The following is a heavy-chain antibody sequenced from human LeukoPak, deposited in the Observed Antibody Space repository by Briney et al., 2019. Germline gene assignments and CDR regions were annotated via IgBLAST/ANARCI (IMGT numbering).Heavy chain of an antibody. CDR1: GFTFSSYA. Sequence: GGSLRLSCATSGFTFSSYAMSWVRQAPGKGLEWVSAISGSGGRTYYADSVKGRFTISRDNSKNTLYLQMSSLRAEDTAIYYCAKDVRTMIRGTFDPWGQGTLVTVSS. D-gene: IGHD3-10*01. CDR3: AKDVRTMIRGTFDP. J-gene: IGHJ5*02. V-gene: IGHV3-23*01. CDR2: ISGSGGRT.